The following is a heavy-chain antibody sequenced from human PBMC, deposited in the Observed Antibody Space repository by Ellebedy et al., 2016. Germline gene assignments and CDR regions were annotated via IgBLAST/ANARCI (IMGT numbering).Heavy chain of an antibody. CDR3: AKDWGSGSSSHFDY. Sequence: GGSLRLSXAASGFTFSSYAMSWVRQAPGKGLEWVSTISGSGGSTYYSDSVKGRFTISRDNSKNTLYLQINSLRAEDTAVYYCAKDWGSGSSSHFDYWGQGTLVTVSS. CDR2: ISGSGGST. CDR1: GFTFSSYA. D-gene: IGHD1-26*01. V-gene: IGHV3-23*01. J-gene: IGHJ4*02.